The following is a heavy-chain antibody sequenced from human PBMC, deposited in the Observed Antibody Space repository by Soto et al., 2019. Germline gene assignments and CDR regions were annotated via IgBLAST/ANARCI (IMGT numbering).Heavy chain of an antibody. J-gene: IGHJ4*02. Sequence: QVQLVQSGAEVKKPGSSVKVSCKASGDTFSFYTINWVRQAPGLGLEWMGRVNPIVSMSNDAQKFQGRVTMTADKSTNTAYMQLSSLRSEDTGIYYCAASYGSGYRAFDYWGQGALVTVSS. D-gene: IGHD3-10*01. CDR2: VNPIVSMS. V-gene: IGHV1-69*02. CDR1: GDTFSFYT. CDR3: AASYGSGYRAFDY.